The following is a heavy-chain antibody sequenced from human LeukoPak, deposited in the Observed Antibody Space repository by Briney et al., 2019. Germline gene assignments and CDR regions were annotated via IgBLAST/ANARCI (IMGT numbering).Heavy chain of an antibody. CDR1: GGTFSSYA. J-gene: IGHJ5*02. CDR2: IIPILGIA. D-gene: IGHD1-26*01. CDR3: AKDPYIGEQPSRWFDP. V-gene: IGHV1-69*04. Sequence: ASVKVSCKASGGTFSSYAISWVRQAPGQGLEWMGRIIPILGIANYAQKFQGRVTITADKSTSTAYMELSSLRSEDTAVYYCAKDPYIGEQPSRWFDPWGQGTLVTVSS.